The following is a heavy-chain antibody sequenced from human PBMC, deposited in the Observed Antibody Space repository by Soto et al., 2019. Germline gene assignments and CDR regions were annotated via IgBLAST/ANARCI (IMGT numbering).Heavy chain of an antibody. CDR1: GGSVSSGSYY. D-gene: IGHD4-17*01. V-gene: IGHV4-61*01. CDR2: IYYSGST. J-gene: IGHJ6*02. Sequence: SETLSLTCTVSGGSVSSGSYYWSWIRQPPGKGLEWIGYIYYSGSTNYNPSLKSRVTISVDTSKNQFSLKLSSVTAADTAVYYCARNYGTHYYYYGMDVWGQGTTVTVSS. CDR3: ARNYGTHYYYYGMDV.